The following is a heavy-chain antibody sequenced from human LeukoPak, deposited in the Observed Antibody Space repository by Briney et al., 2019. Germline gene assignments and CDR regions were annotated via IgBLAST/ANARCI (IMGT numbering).Heavy chain of an antibody. D-gene: IGHD3-22*01. CDR1: GGTFSSYA. Sequence: GASVKVSCKASGGTFSSYAISWVRQAPGQGLEWMGGIIPIFGTANYAQKFQGRVTITADKSTSTAYMELSSLRSEDTAVYYRARDHSSGYYFDYWGQGTLVTVSS. V-gene: IGHV1-69*06. J-gene: IGHJ4*01. CDR2: IIPIFGTA. CDR3: ARDHSSGYYFDY.